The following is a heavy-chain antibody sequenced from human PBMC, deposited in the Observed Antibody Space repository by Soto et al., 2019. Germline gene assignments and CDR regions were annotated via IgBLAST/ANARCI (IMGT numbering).Heavy chain of an antibody. J-gene: IGHJ4*02. Sequence: QVQLVESGGGVVQPGRSLRLSCAASGFTFSSYAMHWVRQAPGKGLEWVAVISYDGSNKYYADSVKGRFTISRDNSKNTLYLQMNNLRAEDTAVDYCARLCIVATIPGASSSGYYYEDRIDYWGQGTLVTVSS. CDR3: ARLCIVATIPGASSSGYYYEDRIDY. V-gene: IGHV3-30-3*01. CDR1: GFTFSSYA. D-gene: IGHD3-22*01. CDR2: ISYDGSNK.